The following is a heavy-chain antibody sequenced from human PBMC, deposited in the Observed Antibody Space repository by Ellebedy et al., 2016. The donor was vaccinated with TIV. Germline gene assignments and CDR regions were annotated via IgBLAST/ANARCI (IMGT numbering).Heavy chain of an antibody. Sequence: GESLKISCAASGFTFSNYHMHWVRQAPGKRPEWVAVIWSDGSLKYYADSVKGRFTLSRDNSKNTLYLQMNSLRAEDTAVYYCAREVVGGQGDMDVWGQGTTVTVSS. CDR2: IWSDGSLK. CDR3: AREVVGGQGDMDV. CDR1: GFTFSNYH. V-gene: IGHV3-33*01. D-gene: IGHD2-15*01. J-gene: IGHJ6*02.